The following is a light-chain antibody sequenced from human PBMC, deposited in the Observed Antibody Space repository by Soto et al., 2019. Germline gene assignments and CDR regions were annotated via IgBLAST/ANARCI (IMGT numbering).Light chain of an antibody. CDR3: QQYNGYSRT. CDR2: DVS. V-gene: IGKV1-5*01. Sequence: DIQMTQVPTTLSASVGDRITITCRASQSIGDSLAWYQQKPGKAPYLLISDVSSLERGVPSRFSGSGSGTEFTLTISSMQPDDFATFYCQQYNGYSRTFGQGTKVEI. CDR1: QSIGDS. J-gene: IGKJ1*01.